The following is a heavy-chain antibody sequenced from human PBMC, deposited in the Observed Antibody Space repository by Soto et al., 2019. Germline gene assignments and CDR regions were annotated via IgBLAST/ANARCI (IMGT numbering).Heavy chain of an antibody. Sequence: QVQLVESGGGVVQPGRSLRLSCAASGFTFSSYGMHWVRQAPGKGLEWVAVIWYDGSNKYYADSVKGRFTISRDSSKNTLYLQMNSLRVEDTAVYYCARADSYSSDWWLGYWGQGTLVTASS. CDR2: IWYDGSNK. J-gene: IGHJ4*02. D-gene: IGHD6-19*01. CDR1: GFTFSSYG. V-gene: IGHV3-33*01. CDR3: ARADSYSSDWWLGY.